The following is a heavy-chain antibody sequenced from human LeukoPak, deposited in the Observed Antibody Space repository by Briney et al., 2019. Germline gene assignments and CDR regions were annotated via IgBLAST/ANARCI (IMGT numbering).Heavy chain of an antibody. Sequence: SETLSLTCTVSGGSISSYYWSWIRQPPGKGLEWIGYIYYSGSTYYNPSLKSRVTISVDTSKNQFSLKLSSVTAADTAVYYCARDREQWLFDYWGQGTLVTVSS. J-gene: IGHJ4*02. D-gene: IGHD6-19*01. CDR2: IYYSGST. CDR3: ARDREQWLFDY. V-gene: IGHV4-30-4*01. CDR1: GGSISSYY.